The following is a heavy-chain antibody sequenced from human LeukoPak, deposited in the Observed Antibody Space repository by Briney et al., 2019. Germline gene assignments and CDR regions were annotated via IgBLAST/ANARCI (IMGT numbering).Heavy chain of an antibody. D-gene: IGHD6-6*01. CDR3: ARDIWGEYSSSSAFDY. CDR2: TNPNSGGT. CDR1: GYTFTGNY. V-gene: IGHV1-2*02. J-gene: IGHJ4*02. Sequence: GASVKVSCKASGYTFTGNYMHWVRQAPGQGLEWMGWTNPNSGGTNYAQKLQGKVTMTTDTSTSTAYMELRSLRSDDTAVYYCARDIWGEYSSSSAFDYWGQGTLVTVSS.